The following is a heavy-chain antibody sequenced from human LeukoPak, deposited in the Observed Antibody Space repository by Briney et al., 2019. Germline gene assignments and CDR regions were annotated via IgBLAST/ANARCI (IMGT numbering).Heavy chain of an antibody. D-gene: IGHD6-6*01. CDR3: ARASPEYSSSPLAAVDAFDI. V-gene: IGHV4-30-2*01. Sequence: SETLSLTCTVSGGSISSGGYYWSWIRQPPGKGLEWIGYIYHSGSTYYNPSLKSRATISVDRSKNQFSLKLSSVTAADTAVYYCARASPEYSSSPLAAVDAFDIWGQGTMVTVSS. CDR1: GGSISSGGYY. CDR2: IYHSGST. J-gene: IGHJ3*02.